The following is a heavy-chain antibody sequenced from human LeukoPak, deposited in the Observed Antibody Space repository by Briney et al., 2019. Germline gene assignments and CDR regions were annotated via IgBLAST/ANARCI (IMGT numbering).Heavy chain of an antibody. CDR1: GASIRGYC. V-gene: IGHV4-4*07. J-gene: IGHJ4*02. CDR2: IYSTGNT. D-gene: IGHD6-13*01. Sequence: KASETLSLTCTVAGASIRGYCWSWLRQPAGERLGWIGRIYSTGNTTYNPSLKSRVTTSIDMSKTQSSLKVISVIAADTAVYYCARASSYSSHYIDYCGERRLVTASS. CDR3: ARASSYSSHYIDY.